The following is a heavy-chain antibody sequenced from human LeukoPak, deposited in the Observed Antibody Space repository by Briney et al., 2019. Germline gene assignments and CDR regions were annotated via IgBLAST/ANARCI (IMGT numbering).Heavy chain of an antibody. CDR3: ARGGMYCSGGSCYDDWFDP. CDR2: IYYSGST. V-gene: IGHV4-39*01. CDR1: GGSISSSSYY. Sequence: KPSETLSLTCTVSGGSISSSSYYWGWIRQPPGKGLEWIGSIYYSGSTHYNPSLKSRVTISVDTSKNQFSLKLSSVTAADTAVYYCARGGMYCSGGSCYDDWFDPWGQGTLVTVSS. J-gene: IGHJ5*02. D-gene: IGHD2-15*01.